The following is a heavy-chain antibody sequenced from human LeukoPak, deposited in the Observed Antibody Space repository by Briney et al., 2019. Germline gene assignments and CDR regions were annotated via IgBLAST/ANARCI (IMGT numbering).Heavy chain of an antibody. CDR1: GYTFTSYD. Sequence: GASVEVSCKASGYTFTSYDINWVRQATGQGLEWMGWMNPNSGNTGYAQKFQGRVTMTRNTSISTAYMELSSLRSEDTAVYYCARGLLLWFGELPYNWFDPWGQGTLVTVSS. CDR3: ARGLLLWFGELPYNWFDP. J-gene: IGHJ5*02. V-gene: IGHV1-8*01. D-gene: IGHD3-10*01. CDR2: MNPNSGNT.